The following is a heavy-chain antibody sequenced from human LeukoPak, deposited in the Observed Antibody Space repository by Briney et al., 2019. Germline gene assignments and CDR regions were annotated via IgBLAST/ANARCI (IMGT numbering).Heavy chain of an antibody. J-gene: IGHJ3*02. Sequence: ASVKVSCKASGYTFTSYGISWVRQAPGQGLEWMGWISAYNGYAKYAQNVQGRVTMTTDTSTSTAYMELRSLRSDDTAVYFCARDLARGYSYGYNAFDIWGQGTMVTVSS. CDR1: GYTFTSYG. CDR2: ISAYNGYA. V-gene: IGHV1-18*01. D-gene: IGHD5-18*01. CDR3: ARDLARGYSYGYNAFDI.